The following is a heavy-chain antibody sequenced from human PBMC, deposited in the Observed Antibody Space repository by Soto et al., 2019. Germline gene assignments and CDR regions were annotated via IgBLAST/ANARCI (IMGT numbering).Heavy chain of an antibody. CDR2: INPNSGDA. J-gene: IGHJ6*03. D-gene: IGHD5-12*01. V-gene: IGHV1-2*06. CDR1: GYTFSDYY. CDR3: ARESGGATATLDYYYFYMDV. Sequence: QVQLVQSGAEVKKPGASVTVSCKASGYTFSDYYLHWVRQAPGQGPGWMGRINPNSGDAKFAQKFHGRFTMTRDTSVRTAFMEFNWLKAHDTAVYYCARESGGATATLDYYYFYMDVWGKGTTVTVSS.